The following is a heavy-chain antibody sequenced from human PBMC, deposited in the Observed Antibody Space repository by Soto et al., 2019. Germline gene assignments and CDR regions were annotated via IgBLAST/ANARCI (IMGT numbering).Heavy chain of an antibody. CDR3: ARQRTSVVTQAYFDD. CDR1: GGSINSRSYY. D-gene: IGHD2-21*02. Sequence: LSLTCTVCGGSINSRSYYWGWIRHSPGKGLEWIGSIYYSGSTYYNPSLKSRVAMSVDTSKNQFSLKLRSVSAADTAVYYCARQRTSVVTQAYFDDWGQGSLVTVSS. V-gene: IGHV4-39*01. J-gene: IGHJ4*02. CDR2: IYYSGST.